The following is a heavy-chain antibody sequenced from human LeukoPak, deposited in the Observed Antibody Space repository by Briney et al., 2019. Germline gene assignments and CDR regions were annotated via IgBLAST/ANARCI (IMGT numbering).Heavy chain of an antibody. CDR2: IKQDGSEK. V-gene: IGHV3-7*03. Sequence: GGSLRLSCGASGFTFSSYWMSWVRQAPGKGLEWVANIKQDGSEKYYVDSVKGRFTISRDNAKNPLYLQMNSLRAEDTAVYYCARRYFDIWGQGTMVTVSS. J-gene: IGHJ3*02. CDR3: ARRYFDI. CDR1: GFTFSSYW.